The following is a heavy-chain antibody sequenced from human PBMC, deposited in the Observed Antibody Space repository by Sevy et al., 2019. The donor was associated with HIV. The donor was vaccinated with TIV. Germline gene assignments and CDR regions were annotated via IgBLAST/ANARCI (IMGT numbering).Heavy chain of an antibody. V-gene: IGHV3-74*01. Sequence: GGSLRLSCAASGFTFSSYWMHWVHQAPGKGLVWVSRINSDGSSTIYADSVKGRFTISRDNAKNTVYLQMNSLRAEDTAVYYCATEGSSTGDYVLGYWGQGTLVTVSS. CDR1: GFTFSSYW. CDR2: INSDGSST. J-gene: IGHJ4*02. D-gene: IGHD4-17*01. CDR3: ATEGSSTGDYVLGY.